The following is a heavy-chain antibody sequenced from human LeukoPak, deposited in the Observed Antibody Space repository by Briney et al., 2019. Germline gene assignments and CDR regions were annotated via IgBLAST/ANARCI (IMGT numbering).Heavy chain of an antibody. D-gene: IGHD1-26*01. CDR1: GFTFSSYG. Sequence: GRSLRLSCAASGFTFSSYGMHWVRQAPGKGLEWVALISNDAGNYYYADSVKGRFTISRDNSKNTLYLQMNSLRAEDTAVYYCARDSGGSYYTDYWGQGTLVTVSS. J-gene: IGHJ4*02. CDR3: ARDSGGSYYTDY. V-gene: IGHV3-30*03. CDR2: ISNDAGNY.